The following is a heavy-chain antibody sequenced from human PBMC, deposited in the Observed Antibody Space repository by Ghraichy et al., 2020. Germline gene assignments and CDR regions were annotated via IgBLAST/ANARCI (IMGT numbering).Heavy chain of an antibody. CDR3: ARGETQWLATEP. Sequence: SVKVSCKASGGTFSSYAISWVRQAPGQGLEWMGGIIPIFGTANYAQKFQGRVTITADESTSTAYMELSSLRSEDTAVYYCARGETQWLATEPWGQGTLVTVSS. CDR2: IIPIFGTA. J-gene: IGHJ5*02. CDR1: GGTFSSYA. V-gene: IGHV1-69*13. D-gene: IGHD6-19*01.